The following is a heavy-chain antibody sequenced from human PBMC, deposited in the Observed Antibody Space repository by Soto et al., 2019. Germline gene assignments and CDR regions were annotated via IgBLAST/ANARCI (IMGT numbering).Heavy chain of an antibody. CDR2: ISYDGSNV. V-gene: IGHV3-30*03. J-gene: IGHJ1*01. CDR1: GFSFSSFG. CDR3: ASSHKLDYEAHSGYFQY. D-gene: IGHD4-17*01. Sequence: ESGGGVVQPGRSLRLSCAASGFSFSSFGMHWVRQAPGKGLEWVAVISYDGSNVYYAESVKGRFTISRGNSRNTLYLQMNSLRAEDTAVYYCASSHKLDYEAHSGYFQYWGQGTLVSVSS.